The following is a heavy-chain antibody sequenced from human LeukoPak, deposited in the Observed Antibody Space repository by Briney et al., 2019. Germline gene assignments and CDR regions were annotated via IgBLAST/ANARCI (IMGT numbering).Heavy chain of an antibody. Sequence: SVKVSCKASGFTFTSSAVQWVRQARGQRLEWIGWIVVGSGNTNYAQKFQERVTITRDMSTSTAYMELSSLRSEDTAVYYCAAITPSSLSGSYLSYGMDVWGKGTTVTVSS. CDR1: GFTFTSSA. V-gene: IGHV1-58*01. CDR2: IVVGSGNT. CDR3: AAITPSSLSGSYLSYGMDV. J-gene: IGHJ6*04. D-gene: IGHD3-10*01.